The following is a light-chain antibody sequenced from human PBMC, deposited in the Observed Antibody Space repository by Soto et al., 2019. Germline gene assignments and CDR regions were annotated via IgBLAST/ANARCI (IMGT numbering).Light chain of an antibody. CDR2: DDS. CDR1: NIGSKS. Sequence: SYELTQPPSVSVAPGQTARITCAENNIGSKSVHWYQHKAGQAPVLVVHDDSDRPSGIPERFSGSNSGNTATLTISRVEAGDEADYFCQVWDTNTDHVVFGGGTKVTVL. CDR3: QVWDTNTDHVV. V-gene: IGLV3-21*02. J-gene: IGLJ2*01.